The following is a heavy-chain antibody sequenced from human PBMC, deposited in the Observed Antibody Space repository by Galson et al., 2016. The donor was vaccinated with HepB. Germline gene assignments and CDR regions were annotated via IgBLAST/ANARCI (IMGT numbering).Heavy chain of an antibody. V-gene: IGHV3-23*01. D-gene: IGHD2-21*01. CDR1: GFTFSNYA. CDR3: AKHIYSYQTTDTEGGDY. Sequence: SLRLSCAASGFTFSNYAMSWVRQAPGKGLEWVSDISDTGSHTYYAGSVTGRFTISRDNSQNTLYLQMNSLRAEDSAIYYCAKHIYSYQTTDTEGGDYWGQGALVTVSS. J-gene: IGHJ4*02. CDR2: ISDTGSHT.